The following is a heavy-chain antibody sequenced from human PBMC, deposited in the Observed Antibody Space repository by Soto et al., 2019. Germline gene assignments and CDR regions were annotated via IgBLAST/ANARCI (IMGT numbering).Heavy chain of an antibody. CDR2: MYYSGSN. CDR3: ARGSLSTVTANAFDV. V-gene: IGHV4-59*01. D-gene: IGHD2-21*02. J-gene: IGHJ3*01. CDR1: GGSISDFY. Sequence: QVQLQESGPGLVKPSETLSLTCTVSGGSISDFYWSWIRQPPGKALEWIGYGYMYYSGSNYYNPSLEGLVSISVDPSNNQFSLRLSSVTAADTAVYYCARGSLSTVTANAFDVWGPGAPVTVSS.